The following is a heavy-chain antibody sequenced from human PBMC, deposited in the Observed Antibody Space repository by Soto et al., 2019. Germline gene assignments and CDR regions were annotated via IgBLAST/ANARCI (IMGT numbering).Heavy chain of an antibody. CDR1: GFTFSSYS. D-gene: IGHD3-10*01. J-gene: IGHJ4*02. CDR3: ARCRWFGEFYFDY. Sequence: PGGSLRLSCAASGFTFSSYSMNWVRQAPGKGLEWVSYISSSSSTIYYADSVKGRFTISRDNAKNSLYLQMNSLRAEDTAVYYCARCRWFGEFYFDYWGQGTLVTVSS. V-gene: IGHV3-48*01. CDR2: ISSSSSTI.